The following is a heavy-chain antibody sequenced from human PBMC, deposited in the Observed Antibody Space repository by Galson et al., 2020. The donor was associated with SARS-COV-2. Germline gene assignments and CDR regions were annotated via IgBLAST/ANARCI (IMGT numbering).Heavy chain of an antibody. J-gene: IGHJ4*02. Sequence: VKVSCKPSGYTFTFFPIHWVRQAPGHSLEWMGWINAGTGDTEYSQNFQGRVTLTRDTSASTAYMELSNLRSDDTAVYYCARDGAAAAVGYSFDYWGQGTPVTVSS. V-gene: IGHV1-3*01. CDR1: GYTFTFFP. CDR3: ARDGAAAAVGYSFDY. CDR2: INAGTGDT. D-gene: IGHD6-13*01.